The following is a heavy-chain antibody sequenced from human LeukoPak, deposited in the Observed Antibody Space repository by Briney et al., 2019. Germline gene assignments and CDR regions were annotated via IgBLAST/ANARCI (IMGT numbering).Heavy chain of an antibody. CDR3: AKLLGSIAARRYNWFDP. CDR2: IYTSGST. CDR1: GGSISSGSYY. V-gene: IGHV4-61*02. D-gene: IGHD6-6*01. Sequence: SQTLSLTCTVSGGSISSGSYYSSWIRQPAGKGLEWIGRIYTSGSTNYNPSLKSRVTISVDTSKNQFSLKLSSVPAADTAVYYCAKLLGSIAARRYNWFDPWGQGTLVTVSS. J-gene: IGHJ5*02.